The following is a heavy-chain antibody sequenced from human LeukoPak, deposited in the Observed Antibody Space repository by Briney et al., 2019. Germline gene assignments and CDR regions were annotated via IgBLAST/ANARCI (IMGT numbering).Heavy chain of an antibody. J-gene: IGHJ4*02. Sequence: GGSLRLSCAASGFTFSSYAMSWVRQAPGKGLEWVSAISGSGGSTYYADSVKGRFTISRDNSKNTLYLQMNSLRAEDTAVYYCAKEPIEDSSGWSWSFDYWGQGTLVTVSS. CDR2: ISGSGGST. CDR1: GFTFSSYA. D-gene: IGHD6-19*01. CDR3: AKEPIEDSSGWSWSFDY. V-gene: IGHV3-23*01.